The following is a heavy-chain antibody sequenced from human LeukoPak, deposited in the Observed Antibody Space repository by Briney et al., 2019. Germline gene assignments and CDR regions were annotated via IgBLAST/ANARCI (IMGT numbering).Heavy chain of an antibody. CDR3: ARVTLPYGDYWGPRSRDPGPLDY. CDR2: IYHSGST. Sequence: SETLSLTCTVSGYSISSGYYWGWIRQPPGKGLEWIGSIYHSGSTYYNPSLKSRVTISVDTSKNQFSLKLSSVTAADTAVYYCARVTLPYGDYWGPRSRDPGPLDYWGQGTLVTVSS. J-gene: IGHJ4*02. D-gene: IGHD4-17*01. V-gene: IGHV4-38-2*02. CDR1: GYSISSGYY.